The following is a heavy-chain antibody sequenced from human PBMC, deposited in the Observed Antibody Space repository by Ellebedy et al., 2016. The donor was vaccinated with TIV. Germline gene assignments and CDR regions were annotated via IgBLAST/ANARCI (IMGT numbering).Heavy chain of an antibody. J-gene: IGHJ5*02. V-gene: IGHV3-30*18. Sequence: GGSLRLSXAASGFTFSSYGMHWVRQAPGKGLEWVAVISYDGSNKYYADSVKGRFTISRDNSKNTLYLQMNSLRAEDTAVYYCAKGPVRYNWFDPWGQGTLVTVSS. CDR2: ISYDGSNK. CDR3: AKGPVRYNWFDP. CDR1: GFTFSSYG. D-gene: IGHD4-17*01.